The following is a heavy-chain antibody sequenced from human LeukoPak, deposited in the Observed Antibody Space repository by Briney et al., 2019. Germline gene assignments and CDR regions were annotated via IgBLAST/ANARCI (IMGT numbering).Heavy chain of an antibody. CDR1: GYTFTSYG. J-gene: IGHJ4*02. CDR2: ISAYNGNT. CDR3: ARAATGILGYYFDY. D-gene: IGHD1-26*01. Sequence: GASVKVSCKASGYTFTSYGISWVRQAPGQGREWMGWISAYNGNTNYAQKLQGRVTMTTDTSTSTAYMELRSLRSDDTAVYYCARAATGILGYYFDYWGQGTLVTVSS. V-gene: IGHV1-18*01.